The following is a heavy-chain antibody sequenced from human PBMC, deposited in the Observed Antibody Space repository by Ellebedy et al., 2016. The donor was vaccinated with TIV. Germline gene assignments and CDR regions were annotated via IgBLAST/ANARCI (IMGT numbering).Heavy chain of an antibody. CDR1: GFTFSSCA. CDR2: ISDSGDST. D-gene: IGHD6-19*01. J-gene: IGHJ4*02. V-gene: IGHV3-23*01. CDR3: VKERDGGWDY. Sequence: GESLKISCAASGFTFSSCAMSWVRQAPGKGLEWVSTISDSGDSTYYADSVKGRFTISRDNSKNMLYLQMNSLRAEDTALYCCVKERDGGWDYWGQGTLVTVSS.